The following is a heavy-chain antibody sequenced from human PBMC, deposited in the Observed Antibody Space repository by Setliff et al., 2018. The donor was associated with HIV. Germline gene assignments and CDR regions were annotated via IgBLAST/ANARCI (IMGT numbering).Heavy chain of an antibody. J-gene: IGHJ6*03. V-gene: IGHV5-51*01. CDR1: GYSFNNYY. CDR2: IYPGDFDT. Sequence: GESLKISCKASGYSFNNYYIGWARQKPGQGLEWMGVIYPGDFDTRYSPSFQGQVTIITTDISTSTAYMELRSLRSADSAVYYCARVPVSNYYYYMDVWGKGTTVTVSS. CDR3: ARVPVSNYYYYMDV.